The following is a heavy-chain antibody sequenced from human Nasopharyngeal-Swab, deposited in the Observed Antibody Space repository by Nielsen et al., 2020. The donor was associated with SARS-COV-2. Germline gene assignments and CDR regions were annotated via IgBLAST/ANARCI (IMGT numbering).Heavy chain of an antibody. J-gene: IGHJ6*03. V-gene: IGHV1-69*13. Sequence: SVKVSCKASGGTFSSYAVSWVRQAPGQGLEWMGGIIPIFGTANYAQKFQGRVTITADESTSTAYMELSSLRSEDTAVYYCARGSRVVVPLLYYYYYMDVWGKGTTVTVSS. CDR1: GGTFSSYA. CDR3: ARGSRVVVPLLYYYYYMDV. D-gene: IGHD2-2*01. CDR2: IIPIFGTA.